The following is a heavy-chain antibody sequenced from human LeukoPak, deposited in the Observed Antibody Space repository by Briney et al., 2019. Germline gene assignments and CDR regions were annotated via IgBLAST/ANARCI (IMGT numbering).Heavy chain of an antibody. Sequence: GGSLRLSCAAPGFTFSSYSMIWVRQAPGKGLEWVSSISSSSSTIYYADSVKGRFTISRDNAKNSLYLQMNSLRAEDTAVYYWARGEDSNCGSPPDYWGRGPLVTVSS. CDR1: GFTFSSYS. CDR2: ISSSSSTI. V-gene: IGHV3-48*01. J-gene: IGHJ4*02. D-gene: IGHD4-11*01. CDR3: ARGEDSNCGSPPDY.